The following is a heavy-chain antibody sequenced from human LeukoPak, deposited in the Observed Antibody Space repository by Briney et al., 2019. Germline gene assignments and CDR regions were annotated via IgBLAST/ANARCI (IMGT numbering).Heavy chain of an antibody. CDR1: GFTFSNYW. J-gene: IGHJ4*02. D-gene: IGHD2-8*02. CDR2: VNSDGSST. Sequence: GGSLRLSCAASGFTFSNYWMHWVRQAPGKGLVWVSRVNSDGSSTTYADSVKGRFTISRDNAKNTLYLQMSSLRAEDTAVYYCARGGVNGAPNYYWGQGTLVTVSS. CDR3: ARGGVNGAPNYY. V-gene: IGHV3-74*01.